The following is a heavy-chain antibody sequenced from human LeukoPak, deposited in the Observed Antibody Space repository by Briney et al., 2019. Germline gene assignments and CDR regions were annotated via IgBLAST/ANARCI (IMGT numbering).Heavy chain of an antibody. CDR3: AKDALAYCGADCYALLGMNV. CDR2: MSYDGSNK. CDR1: GLTVSSNF. V-gene: IGHV3-30*18. J-gene: IGHJ6*02. D-gene: IGHD2-21*02. Sequence: GGSLRLSCAATGLTVSSNFMSWVHQAPGKGLEWVAVMSYDGSNKYYADSVKGRFTISRDNSNNTLYLQMNSLRAEDTAVFYCAKDALAYCGADCYALLGMNVWGQGTTVTVSS.